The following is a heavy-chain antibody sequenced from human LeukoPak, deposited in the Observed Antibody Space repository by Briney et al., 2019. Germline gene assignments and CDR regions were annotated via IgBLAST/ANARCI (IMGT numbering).Heavy chain of an antibody. Sequence: ASVKVSCKASGYTFTSYDINWVRQATGQGLEWMGWMNPNSGNTGYAQKFQGRVTMTRNTSISTAYMELSSLRSEDTAVYYCARLRYGSGSYFWRYYYMDVWGKGTTVTISS. CDR1: GYTFTSYD. CDR3: ARLRYGSGSYFWRYYYMDV. J-gene: IGHJ6*03. V-gene: IGHV1-8*01. D-gene: IGHD3-10*01. CDR2: MNPNSGNT.